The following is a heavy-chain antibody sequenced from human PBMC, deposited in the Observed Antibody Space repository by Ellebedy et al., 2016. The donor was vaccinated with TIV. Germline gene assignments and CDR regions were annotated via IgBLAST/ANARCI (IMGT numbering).Heavy chain of an antibody. CDR1: GYTFTNYV. Sequence: AASVKVSCKASGYTFTNYVMNWVRRAPGQGLEWMGWINTNTGNPTYAQGFTGRFVFSLDTSVSTAYLQISSLKAADTAVYYCARRGPEGIAVAGTGYFQHWGQGTPVTVSS. CDR2: INTNTGNP. CDR3: ARRGPEGIAVAGTGYFQH. J-gene: IGHJ1*01. D-gene: IGHD6-19*01. V-gene: IGHV7-4-1*02.